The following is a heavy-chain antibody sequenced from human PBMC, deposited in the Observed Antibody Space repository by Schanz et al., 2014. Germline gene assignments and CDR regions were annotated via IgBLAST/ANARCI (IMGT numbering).Heavy chain of an antibody. D-gene: IGHD6-13*01. V-gene: IGHV1-46*03. CDR2: INPSGGST. CDR3: ARDGEAAAGCDY. J-gene: IGHJ4*02. CDR1: GYTFTSYY. Sequence: QVQLVQSGAEVKKPGASVKVSCKASGYTFTSYYMHWMRQAPGQGLEWMGIINPSGGSTSYAQKFQGRVTMTRDTSTSTVYMELSSLRSEDTAVYYCARDGEAAAGCDYWGQGTLVTVSS.